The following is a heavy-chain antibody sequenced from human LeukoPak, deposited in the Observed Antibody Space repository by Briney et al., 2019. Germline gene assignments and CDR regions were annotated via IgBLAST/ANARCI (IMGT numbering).Heavy chain of an antibody. Sequence: ASVKVSCRVSGYTLTELSMHWVRQAPGKGLEWMGGFDPEDGETIYAQKFQGRVTMTEDTSTDTAYMELSSLRSEDTAVYYCATVRAYYDFWSGYSGINFQHWGQGTLVTVSS. CDR2: FDPEDGET. D-gene: IGHD3-3*01. V-gene: IGHV1-24*01. CDR1: GYTLTELS. CDR3: ATVRAYYDFWSGYSGINFQH. J-gene: IGHJ1*01.